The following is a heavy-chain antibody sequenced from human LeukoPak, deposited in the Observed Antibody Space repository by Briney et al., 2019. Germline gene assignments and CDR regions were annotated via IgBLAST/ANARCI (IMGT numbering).Heavy chain of an antibody. Sequence: GGSLRLSCAASGFTFSSYAMSWVRQAPGKGLEWVSAISGSGGSTYYADSVKGRFTISRDNSKNTLYLQMNSLRAEDTAVYYCANARASYCSSTSCYPFGYWGQGTLVTVSS. J-gene: IGHJ4*02. CDR1: GFTFSSYA. V-gene: IGHV3-23*01. CDR3: ANARASYCSSTSCYPFGY. CDR2: ISGSGGST. D-gene: IGHD2-2*01.